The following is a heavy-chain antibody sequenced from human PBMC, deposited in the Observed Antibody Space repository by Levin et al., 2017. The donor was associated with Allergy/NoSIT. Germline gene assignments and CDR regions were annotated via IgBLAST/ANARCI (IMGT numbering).Heavy chain of an antibody. V-gene: IGHV1-2*02. J-gene: IGHJ5*02. CDR2: INPNSGGT. CDR1: GYTFTGYY. Sequence: GESLKISCKASGYTFTGYYMHWVRQAPGQGLEWMGWINPNSGGTNYAQKFQGRVTMTRDTSISTAYMELSRLRSDDTAVYYCARGRGQLGYCSGGSCGPFDPWGQGTLVTVSS. CDR3: ARGRGQLGYCSGGSCGPFDP. D-gene: IGHD2-15*01.